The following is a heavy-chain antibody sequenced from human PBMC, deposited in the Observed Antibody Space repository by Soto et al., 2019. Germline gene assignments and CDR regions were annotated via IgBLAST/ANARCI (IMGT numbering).Heavy chain of an antibody. CDR1: GGTFSSYA. Sequence: QVQLVQSGAEVKKPGSSVKVSCKASGGTFSSYAISWVRQAPGQGLEWMGGIIPIPGTANYEQKFQGRGTITADESTSTAYMELSSLRSEDTAVYYCARSQGSSTSLEIYYYYYYGMDVWGQGTTVTVSS. J-gene: IGHJ6*02. CDR2: IIPIPGTA. CDR3: ARSQGSSTSLEIYYYYYYGMDV. V-gene: IGHV1-69*01. D-gene: IGHD2-2*01.